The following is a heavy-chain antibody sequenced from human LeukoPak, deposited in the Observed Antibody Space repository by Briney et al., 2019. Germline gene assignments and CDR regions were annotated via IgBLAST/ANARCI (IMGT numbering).Heavy chain of an antibody. CDR2: IYSGGST. V-gene: IGHV3-53*01. CDR1: GFTVSSNY. D-gene: IGHD3-22*01. CDR3: AKEIYYYDSSGYLDY. Sequence: GGSLRLSCAASGFTVSSNYMSWVRQAPGKGLEWVSVIYSGGSTYYADSVKGRFTISRDNSKNTLYLQMNSLRAEDTAVYYCAKEIYYYDSSGYLDYWGQGTLVTVSS. J-gene: IGHJ4*02.